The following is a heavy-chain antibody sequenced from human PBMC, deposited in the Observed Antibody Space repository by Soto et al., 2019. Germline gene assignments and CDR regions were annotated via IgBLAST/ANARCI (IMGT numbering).Heavy chain of an antibody. J-gene: IGHJ4*02. CDR1: GFSFSSYA. Sequence: GGSLRLSCVASGFSFSSYAMTWVRQAPGKGLEWVSVISGSDGSTYYAHSVKGRFTISRDNSKNTLCLQMNSLRAEDTAVYYCAKDRERDAWYEDYWGQGTLVTVSS. D-gene: IGHD6-13*01. CDR2: ISGSDGST. V-gene: IGHV3-23*01. CDR3: AKDRERDAWYEDY.